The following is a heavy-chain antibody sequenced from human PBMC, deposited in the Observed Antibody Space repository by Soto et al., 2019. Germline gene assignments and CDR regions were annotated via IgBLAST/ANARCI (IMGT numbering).Heavy chain of an antibody. Sequence: GGSLRLACAASGFIFTNYAMNWVRQAPGKGLEWVSVIGGRGNSAYYADSVQGRFTISRDNSKNTLSLQMSSLTADDTAIYYCVREGRGSFDFWGRGTMVTVSS. J-gene: IGHJ3*01. D-gene: IGHD5-12*01. CDR2: IGGRGNSA. V-gene: IGHV3-23*01. CDR3: VREGRGSFDF. CDR1: GFIFTNYA.